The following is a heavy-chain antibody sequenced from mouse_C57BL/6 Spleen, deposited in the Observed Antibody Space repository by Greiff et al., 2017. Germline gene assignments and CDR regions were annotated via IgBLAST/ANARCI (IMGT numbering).Heavy chain of an antibody. CDR2: IHPNSGST. V-gene: IGHV1-64*01. CDR1: GYTFTSYW. J-gene: IGHJ4*01. Sequence: VKLQQPGAELVKPGASVKLSCKASGYTFTSYWMHWVKQRPGQGLEWIGMIHPNSGSTNYNEKFKSKATLTVDKSSSTAYMQLSSLTSEDSAVYYCASYDGYSHYYAMDYWGQGTSVTVSS. CDR3: ASYDGYSHYYAMDY. D-gene: IGHD2-3*01.